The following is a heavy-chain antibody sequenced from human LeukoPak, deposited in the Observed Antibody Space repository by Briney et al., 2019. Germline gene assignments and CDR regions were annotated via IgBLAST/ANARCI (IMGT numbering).Heavy chain of an antibody. CDR3: ARDFGREGGGWGH. Sequence: AGGSLRLSCAASGFTFSSYSMNWVRQAPGKGLEWVSSISSSSSSYIYYADSVKGRFTISRDNAKNSLYLQMNSLRAEDTAVYYCARDFGREGGGWGHWGQGTLVTVSS. D-gene: IGHD6-19*01. V-gene: IGHV3-21*01. CDR1: GFTFSSYS. CDR2: ISSSSSSYI. J-gene: IGHJ4*02.